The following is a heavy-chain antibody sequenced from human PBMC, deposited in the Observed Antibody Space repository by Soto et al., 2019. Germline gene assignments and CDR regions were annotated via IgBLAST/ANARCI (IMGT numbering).Heavy chain of an antibody. CDR2: IYYSGST. D-gene: IGHD3-22*01. V-gene: IGHV4-31*03. CDR1: GGSISSGGYY. J-gene: IGHJ3*02. Sequence: SETLSLTCTVSGGSISSGGYYWSWIRQHPGKGLEWIGYIYYSGSTYYNPSLKSRVTISVDMSKNQFSLKLSSVTAADTAVYYCARKTLKRGMIVVVTREPLAEWAFDIWGQGTMVTVSS. CDR3: ARKTLKRGMIVVVTREPLAEWAFDI.